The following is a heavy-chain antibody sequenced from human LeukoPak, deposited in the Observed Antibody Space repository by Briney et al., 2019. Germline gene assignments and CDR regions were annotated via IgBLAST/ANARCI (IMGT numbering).Heavy chain of an antibody. CDR1: GYTFASFG. J-gene: IGHJ6*02. Sequence: ASVKVSCKASGYTFASFGISWLRQAPGQGLEWVGWVSAHSGNTKYAERVQGRASMTADTSTSTAYMELRSLRSDDTALYYCARVSCGYNCHYAMDVWGQGTTVTVSS. CDR3: ARVSCGYNCHYAMDV. CDR2: VSAHSGNT. V-gene: IGHV1-18*01. D-gene: IGHD5-18*01.